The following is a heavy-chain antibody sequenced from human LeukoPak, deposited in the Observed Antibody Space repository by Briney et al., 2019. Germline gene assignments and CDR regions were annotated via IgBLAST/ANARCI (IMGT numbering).Heavy chain of an antibody. J-gene: IGHJ2*01. CDR3: ARGTRAVITPGGRYLDL. D-gene: IGHD4-23*01. V-gene: IGHV4-34*01. CDR2: INSSGSA. CDR1: GGSFSSYY. Sequence: SETLSLTCTVSGGSFSSYYWSWIRQPPGKGLEWIGEINSSGSANYTPSVKSGATISADQSKNQFSLKLNSVTAADPAVFYCARGTRAVITPGGRYLDLWGRGTLVTVSS.